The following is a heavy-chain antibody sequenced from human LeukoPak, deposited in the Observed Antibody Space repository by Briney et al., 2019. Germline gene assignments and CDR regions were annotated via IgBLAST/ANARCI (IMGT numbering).Heavy chain of an antibody. V-gene: IGHV1-8*01. CDR3: ARGRRYCSGGSCPNWFDP. Sequence: SVKVYCKASGYTFTSYDINWVRQATGQGLEWMGWMNPNSGNTGYAQKFQGRVTMTRNTSISTAYMELSSLRSEDTAVYYCARGRRYCSGGSCPNWFDPWGQGTLVTVSS. CDR2: MNPNSGNT. CDR1: GYTFTSYD. D-gene: IGHD2-15*01. J-gene: IGHJ5*02.